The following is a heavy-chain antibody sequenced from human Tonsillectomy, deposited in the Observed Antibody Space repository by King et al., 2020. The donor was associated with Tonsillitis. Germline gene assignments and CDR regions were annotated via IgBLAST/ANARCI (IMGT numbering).Heavy chain of an antibody. CDR3: ARERVYSSGWGIDH. J-gene: IGHJ4*02. D-gene: IGHD6-19*01. Sequence: VQLVESGGGVVQPGRSLSLSCAASGFTFSSYGMHWVRQAPGQGLEWVAGISFDGSRKNYAASVKGRFTIFRGGSNNTLFLQMNSLRADDTAVYYCARERVYSSGWGIDHWGQGTLLSVSS. CDR1: GFTFSSYG. CDR2: ISFDGSRK. V-gene: IGHV3-33*05.